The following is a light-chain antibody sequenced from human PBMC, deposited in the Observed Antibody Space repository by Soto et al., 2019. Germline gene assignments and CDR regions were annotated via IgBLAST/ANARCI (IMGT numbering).Light chain of an antibody. Sequence: EIVMTQSPATLSVSPGERATLSCRASQSVSSKLAWYQQKPGQAPRLLIYGASTRATGIPARFSGSGSGTEFTLTISSLQSEDFAVYYCQQYNNWPRRITFGQGTRLEIK. CDR3: QQYNNWPRRIT. J-gene: IGKJ5*01. V-gene: IGKV3-15*01. CDR1: QSVSSK. CDR2: GAS.